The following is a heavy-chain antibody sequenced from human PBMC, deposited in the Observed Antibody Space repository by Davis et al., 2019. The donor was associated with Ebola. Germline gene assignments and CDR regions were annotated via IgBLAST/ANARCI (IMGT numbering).Heavy chain of an antibody. Sequence: GGSLRLSCAASGFTFSSYAMHWVRQAPGKGLEWVAVISSAVSNKYYADSVKGRFTISRDNSKNTLYLQMNSLRAQDTAVYYCAQGYSGYDGYYNYGMDVWGQGTTVTVSS. CDR1: GFTFSSYA. CDR3: AQGYSGYDGYYNYGMDV. J-gene: IGHJ6*02. CDR2: ISSAVSNK. D-gene: IGHD5-12*01. V-gene: IGHV3-30-3*01.